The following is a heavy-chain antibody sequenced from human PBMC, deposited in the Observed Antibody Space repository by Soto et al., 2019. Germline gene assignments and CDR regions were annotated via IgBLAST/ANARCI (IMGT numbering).Heavy chain of an antibody. J-gene: IGHJ6*02. Sequence: QVQLQESGPGLVKPSQTLSLTCTVSGGSISSGGYYWSWIRQHPGKGLEWIGYIYYSGSTYYNPSRKSRVTISVDTSKNQFSLKLSSVTAADTAVYYCARDGIAARRTYYYGMDVWGQGTTVTVSS. CDR1: GGSISSGGYY. CDR2: IYYSGST. CDR3: ARDGIAARRTYYYGMDV. V-gene: IGHV4-31*03. D-gene: IGHD6-6*01.